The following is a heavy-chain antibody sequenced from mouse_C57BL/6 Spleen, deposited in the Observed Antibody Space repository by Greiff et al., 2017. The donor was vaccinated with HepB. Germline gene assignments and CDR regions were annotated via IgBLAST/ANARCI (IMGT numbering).Heavy chain of an antibody. CDR3: ARDRDYYGTIDY. D-gene: IGHD1-1*01. V-gene: IGHV5-4*01. CDR2: ISDGGSYT. CDR1: GFTFSSYA. Sequence: EVQLVESGGGLVKPGGSLKLSCAASGFTFSSYAMSWVRQTPEKRLEWVATISDGGSYTYYPDNVKGRFTISRDNAKNNLYLQMSHLKSEDTAMYYCARDRDYYGTIDYWGQGTTLTVSS. J-gene: IGHJ2*01.